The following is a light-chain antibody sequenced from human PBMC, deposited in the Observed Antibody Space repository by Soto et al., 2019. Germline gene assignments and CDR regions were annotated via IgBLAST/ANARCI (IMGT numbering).Light chain of an antibody. CDR1: QGIRND. Sequence: IQMTQFPSSLSASVGDRVTITCRASQGIRNDLGWYQQKSGRAPKLLIFGASTLQSGVPSRFSGSGSGTEFTLTISSLRPDDFATYYCQQYKSYSLTFGGGTKVDIK. V-gene: IGKV1-17*01. CDR3: QQYKSYSLT. CDR2: GAS. J-gene: IGKJ4*01.